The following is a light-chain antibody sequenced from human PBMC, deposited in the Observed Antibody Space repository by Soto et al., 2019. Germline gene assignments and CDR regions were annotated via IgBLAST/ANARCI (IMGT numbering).Light chain of an antibody. V-gene: IGLV2-8*01. CDR3: SSYAGSNNFV. CDR2: EVT. Sequence: QSALTQPPSASGFPGQSVTISCTETSSDVGYYDYVSWYQQHPGKAPKLVIYEVTKRPSGVPDRVSASKSGNTASLTVSGLRAEDEADYYCSSYAGSNNFVFGTGTKLTVL. CDR1: SSDVGYYDY. J-gene: IGLJ1*01.